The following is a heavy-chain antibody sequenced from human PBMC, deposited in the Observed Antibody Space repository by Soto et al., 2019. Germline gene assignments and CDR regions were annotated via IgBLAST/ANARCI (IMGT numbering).Heavy chain of an antibody. J-gene: IGHJ4*02. V-gene: IGHV3-23*01. CDR2: ISGSGGST. Sequence: GGSLRLSCAASGFTFSSYAMSWVRQAPGRGLEWVSAISGSGGSTYYADSVKGRFTISRDNSKNTLYLQMNSLRAEDTAVYYCAKTPAPPTSYYDFWSGYYSYYFDYWGQGTLVTVSS. CDR1: GFTFSSYA. D-gene: IGHD3-3*01. CDR3: AKTPAPPTSYYDFWSGYYSYYFDY.